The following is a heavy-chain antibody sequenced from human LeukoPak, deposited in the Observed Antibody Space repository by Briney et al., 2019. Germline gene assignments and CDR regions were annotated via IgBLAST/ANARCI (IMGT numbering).Heavy chain of an antibody. CDR3: ARDRNYYGSGSRPYYFDH. Sequence: GASVKVSCKASGGTFSSYAISWVRQAPGQGLEWMGGIIPIFGTANYAQKFQGRVTITTDESTSTAYMELSSLRSEDTAVYYCARDRNYYGSGSRPYYFDHWGQGTLVTVSS. J-gene: IGHJ4*02. CDR1: GGTFSSYA. CDR2: IIPIFGTA. D-gene: IGHD3-10*01. V-gene: IGHV1-69*05.